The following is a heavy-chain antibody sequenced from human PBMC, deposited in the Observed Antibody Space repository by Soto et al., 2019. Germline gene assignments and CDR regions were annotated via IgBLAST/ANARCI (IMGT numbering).Heavy chain of an antibody. V-gene: IGHV4-59*01. CDR2: IYYSGST. D-gene: IGHD6-6*01. J-gene: IGHJ6*03. Sequence: SETLSLTCTVSGGSISSYYWSWIRQPPGKGLEWIGYIYYSGSTNYNPSLKSRVTISVDTSKNQFSLKLSSVTAADTAVYYCARVRGYSSSSLDLYYYYMDVWGKGTTVTVSS. CDR3: ARVRGYSSSSLDLYYYYMDV. CDR1: GGSISSYY.